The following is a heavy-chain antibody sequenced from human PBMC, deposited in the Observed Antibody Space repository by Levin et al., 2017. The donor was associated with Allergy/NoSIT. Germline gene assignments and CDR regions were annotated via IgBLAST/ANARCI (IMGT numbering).Heavy chain of an antibody. CDR1: GGSISSYY. CDR3: ARVSPLFNPEWGTPGGAAFDI. D-gene: IGHD1-14*01. V-gene: IGHV4-59*01. J-gene: IGHJ3*02. CDR2: IYYSGST. Sequence: SETLSLTCTVSGGSISSYYWSWIRQPPGKGLEWIGYIYYSGSTNYNPSLKSRVTISVDTSKNQFSLKLSSVTAADTAVYYCARVSPLFNPEWGTPGGAAFDIWGQGTMVTVSS.